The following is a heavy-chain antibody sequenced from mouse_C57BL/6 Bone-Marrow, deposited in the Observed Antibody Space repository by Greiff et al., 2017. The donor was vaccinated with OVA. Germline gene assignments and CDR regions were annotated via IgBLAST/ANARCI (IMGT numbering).Heavy chain of an antibody. J-gene: IGHJ4*01. V-gene: IGHV1-18*01. CDR2: INPNNGGT. D-gene: IGHD3-1*01. CDR3: ARLGAMDY. Sequence: DVKLQESGPELVKPGASVKIPCKASGYTFTDYNMDWVKQSHGTSLEWIGDINPNNGGTIYNQKFKGKATLTVDKASSTAYMEHRSLTSEDTAVYYCARLGAMDYWGQGTSVTVSS. CDR1: GYTFTDYN.